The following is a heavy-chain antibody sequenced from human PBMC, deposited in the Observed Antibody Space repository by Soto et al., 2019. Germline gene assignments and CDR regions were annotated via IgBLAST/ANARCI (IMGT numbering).Heavy chain of an antibody. CDR1: GFTFSSYG. CDR3: AKNGILVVWSGYYTGIDY. D-gene: IGHD3-3*01. V-gene: IGHV3-30*18. CDR2: ISYDGSNK. J-gene: IGHJ4*02. Sequence: GGSLRLSCAASGFTFSSYGMHWVRQAPGKGLEWVAVISYDGSNKYYADSVKGRFTISRDNSKNTLYLRMNSLRAEDTAVYYCAKNGILVVWSGYYTGIDYWGQRTLVTVSS.